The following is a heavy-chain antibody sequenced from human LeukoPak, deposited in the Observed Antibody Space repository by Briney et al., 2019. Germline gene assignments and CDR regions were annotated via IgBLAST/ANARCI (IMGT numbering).Heavy chain of an antibody. CDR3: ATYTHWVAGDV. Sequence: GGSLRLSCAASGFTFSESWMSWVRQAPGKGLEWVANMNQDGSEEDYVDSVKGRFTISRDNARESLYLQMSSLRAEDTAVYYCATYTHWVAGDVWGHGTTVTVSS. J-gene: IGHJ6*02. D-gene: IGHD3-16*01. CDR2: MNQDGSEE. CDR1: GFTFSESW. V-gene: IGHV3-7*01.